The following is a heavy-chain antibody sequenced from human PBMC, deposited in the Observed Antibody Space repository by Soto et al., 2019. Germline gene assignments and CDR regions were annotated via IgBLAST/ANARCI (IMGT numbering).Heavy chain of an antibody. CDR1: GVTFSSYA. Sequence: GGSLRLSCAASGVTFSSYAMSLVRQAPGKGLEWVAVITYDGSSKYYADSVKGRFTISRDNSKNTLYLQMNSLRAEDTAVYYCAKEGRYCTNGVCYRNWFDPWGQGTLVTVS. CDR2: ITYDGSSK. CDR3: AKEGRYCTNGVCYRNWFDP. V-gene: IGHV3-30*18. D-gene: IGHD2-8*01. J-gene: IGHJ5*02.